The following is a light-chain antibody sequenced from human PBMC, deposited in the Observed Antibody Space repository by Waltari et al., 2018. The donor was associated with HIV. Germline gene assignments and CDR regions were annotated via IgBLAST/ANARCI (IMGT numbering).Light chain of an antibody. CDR3: ASYTVNSTGV. V-gene: IGLV2-14*03. J-gene: IGLJ1*01. CDR2: DVN. Sequence: QSALSQPASVSASPGQSVAISCSGSASDIGRYNYVSWYQQHPEKTPRLILFDVNNRPSGISDRFSGSKSGTTASLTISTVETDDEADYYCASYTVNSTGVFGSGTKLTVL. CDR1: ASDIGRYNY.